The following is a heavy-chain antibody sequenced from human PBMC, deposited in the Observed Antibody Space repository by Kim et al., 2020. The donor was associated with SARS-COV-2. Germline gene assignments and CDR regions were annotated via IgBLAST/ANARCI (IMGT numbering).Heavy chain of an antibody. V-gene: IGHV4-31*02. D-gene: IGHD3-10*01. Sequence: GSTYYNPSLKSRVTISVDTSKNQFSLKLSSVTAADTAVYYCARGSGLLDVWGQGTTVTVSS. CDR3: ARGSGLLDV. J-gene: IGHJ6*02. CDR2: GST.